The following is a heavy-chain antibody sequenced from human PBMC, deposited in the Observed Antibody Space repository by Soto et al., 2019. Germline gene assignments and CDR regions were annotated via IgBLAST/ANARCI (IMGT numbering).Heavy chain of an antibody. Sequence: SGPTLVNPTQTLTLTCTISGVSLSTSGVGVGWIRQPPGKALEWLAFIYWNDDKRYSPSLKSRLTITKDTSKNQVVLRLTDMDPVDTARYYCAHCSGCEILHYWGQGTLVTVSS. CDR1: GVSLSTSGVG. CDR3: AHCSGCEILHY. J-gene: IGHJ4*02. CDR2: IYWNDDK. V-gene: IGHV2-5*01. D-gene: IGHD6-19*01.